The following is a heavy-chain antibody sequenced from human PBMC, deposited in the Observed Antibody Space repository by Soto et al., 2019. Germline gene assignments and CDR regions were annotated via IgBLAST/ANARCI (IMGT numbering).Heavy chain of an antibody. D-gene: IGHD3-16*01. CDR2: IYPGNSDI. V-gene: IGHV5-51*01. Sequence: GESLKISCKGVGYKFGSAWIGWVRQMPGKGLEWMGIIYPGNSDIRYSPSFQGQVTISADKSISTAYLKWSGLKASDTAMYYCARLGIWSYGMDVWGQGTTVTVSS. CDR1: GYKFGSAW. J-gene: IGHJ6*02. CDR3: ARLGIWSYGMDV.